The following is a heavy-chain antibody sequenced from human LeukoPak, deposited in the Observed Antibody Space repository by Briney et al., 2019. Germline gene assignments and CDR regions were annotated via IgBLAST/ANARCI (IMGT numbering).Heavy chain of an antibody. CDR3: ARLRPPKGSRDAFDI. CDR2: INPNSGGT. Sequence: GASVKVSCKASGYTFTDYYMHWVRQAPGQGLEWMGRINPNSGGTNYAQKFQGRVTMTRDTSISTAYMELSRLRSDDTAVYYCARLRPPKGSRDAFDIWGQGTMVTVSS. CDR1: GYTFTDYY. J-gene: IGHJ3*02. V-gene: IGHV1-2*06.